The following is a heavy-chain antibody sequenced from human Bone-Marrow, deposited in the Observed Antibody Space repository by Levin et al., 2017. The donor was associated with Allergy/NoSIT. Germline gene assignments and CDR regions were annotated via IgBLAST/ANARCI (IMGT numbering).Heavy chain of an antibody. CDR3: AKDISGGVTMIRGVLGY. Sequence: GGSLRLSCAASGFTFSSYAMSWVRQAPGKGLEWVSGISGSGGSTYYAGSVKGRFTISRDNSKNTLYLQMNSLRVEDTALYYCAKDISGGVTMIRGVLGYWGQGTLVTVSS. CDR2: ISGSGGST. CDR1: GFTFSSYA. V-gene: IGHV3-23*01. J-gene: IGHJ4*02. D-gene: IGHD3-10*01.